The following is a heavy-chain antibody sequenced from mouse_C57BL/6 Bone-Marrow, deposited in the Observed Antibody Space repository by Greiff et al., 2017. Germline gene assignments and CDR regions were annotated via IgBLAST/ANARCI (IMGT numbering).Heavy chain of an antibody. V-gene: IGHV1-18*01. CDR2: INPNNGGT. D-gene: IGHD2-2*01. J-gene: IGHJ3*01. CDR3: ARKYGYDVKTGWFAY. Sequence: EVQLQQSGPELVKPGASVKIPCKASGYTFTDYNMDWVKQSHGKSLEWIGDINPNNGGTIYNQKFKGKATLTVDKSSSTAYMELRSLTSEDTAVYYCARKYGYDVKTGWFAYWGQGTLVTVSA. CDR1: GYTFTDYN.